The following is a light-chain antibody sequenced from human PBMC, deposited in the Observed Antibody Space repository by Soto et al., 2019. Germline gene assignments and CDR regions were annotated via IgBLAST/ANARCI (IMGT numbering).Light chain of an antibody. CDR3: QQYDSYYT. Sequence: AIQMTQSPPSLSASVGDRVTITCRASHGIRNDLGWYQQKPGKAPKLLIYAAATLQIGVPSRFSGSGSGTEFTLTINSLQPDDFATYYCQQYDSYYTFGQGTKVDIK. J-gene: IGKJ2*01. CDR2: AAA. CDR1: HGIRND. V-gene: IGKV1-6*01.